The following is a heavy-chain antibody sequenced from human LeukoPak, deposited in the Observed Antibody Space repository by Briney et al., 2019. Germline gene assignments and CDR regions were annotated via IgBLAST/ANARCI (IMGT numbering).Heavy chain of an antibody. CDR1: GFSFGSYS. D-gene: IGHD3/OR15-3a*01. J-gene: IGHJ6*03. Sequence: GGSLRLSCAASGFSFGSYSMNWVRQAPGKGLEWISFVGIISDTVYYADSVKGRFTISRDNAQNSLYLQMDSLRAEDTAVYYCAKDLKLSWTGYPHYYYYYYMDVWGKGTTVTVSS. CDR3: AKDLKLSWTGYPHYYYYYYMDV. V-gene: IGHV3-48*04. CDR2: VGIISDTV.